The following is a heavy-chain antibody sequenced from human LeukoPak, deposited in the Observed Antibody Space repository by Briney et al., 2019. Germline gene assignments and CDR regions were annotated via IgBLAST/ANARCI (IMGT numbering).Heavy chain of an antibody. J-gene: IGHJ4*02. CDR2: IWYDGSNK. Sequence: GGSLRLSCAASGFTFSSYGMQWVRQAPGKGLEWVAVIWYDGSNKYYADSVKGRFTISRDNSKNTLYLQMNSLRAEDTAVYYCAKDLLGATDGWGQGTLVTVSS. V-gene: IGHV3-33*06. CDR1: GFTFSSYG. CDR3: AKDLLGATDG. D-gene: IGHD1-26*01.